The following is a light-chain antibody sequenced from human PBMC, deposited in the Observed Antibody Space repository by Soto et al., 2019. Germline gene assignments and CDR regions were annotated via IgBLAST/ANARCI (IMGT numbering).Light chain of an antibody. CDR3: QSYDSSLSGSNVV. CDR1: SSNIGLGYD. V-gene: IGLV1-40*01. CDR2: GNS. J-gene: IGLJ2*01. Sequence: QSVLTQPPSVSGAPGQRVTISCTGSSSNIGLGYDVHWYQQLPGTAPKLLIYGNSNRHSGVPDRFSGSKSGTSASLAITGLQAEDEADYYCQSYDSSLSGSNVVFGGGTKLTVL.